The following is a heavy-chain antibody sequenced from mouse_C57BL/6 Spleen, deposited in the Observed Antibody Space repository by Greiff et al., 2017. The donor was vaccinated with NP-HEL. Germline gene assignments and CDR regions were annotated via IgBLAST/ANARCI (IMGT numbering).Heavy chain of an antibody. V-gene: IGHV1-76*01. CDR1: GYTFTDYY. D-gene: IGHD2-4*01. CDR3: ARGDYPPWFAY. CDR2: IYPGSGNT. Sequence: VMLVESGAELVRPGASVKLSCKASGYTFTDYYINWVKQRPGQGLEWIARIYPGSGNTYYNEKFKGKATLTAEKSSSTAYMQLSSLTSEDSAVYFCARGDYPPWFAYWGQGTLVTVSA. J-gene: IGHJ3*01.